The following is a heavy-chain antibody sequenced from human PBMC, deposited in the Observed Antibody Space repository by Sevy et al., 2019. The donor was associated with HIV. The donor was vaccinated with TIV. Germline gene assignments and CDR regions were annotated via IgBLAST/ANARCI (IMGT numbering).Heavy chain of an antibody. CDR3: ARDGRYSSSSGKGASYYYYYGMDV. Sequence: GGSLRLSCAASGFSFSSYSMNWVRQAPGKGLEWVSSISSSSSYIYYADSVKGRFTISRDNAKNSLYLQMNSLRAEDTAVYYCARDGRYSSSSGKGASYYYYYGMDVWGQRTTVTVSS. CDR1: GFSFSSYS. D-gene: IGHD6-13*01. V-gene: IGHV3-21*01. J-gene: IGHJ6*02. CDR2: ISSSSSYI.